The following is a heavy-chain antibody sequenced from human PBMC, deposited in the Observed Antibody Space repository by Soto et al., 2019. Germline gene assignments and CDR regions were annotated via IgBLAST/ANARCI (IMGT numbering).Heavy chain of an antibody. Sequence: GGSLILSCTASGFTFGDYAMSWVRQAPGKGLEWVGFIRSKAYGGTTEYAASVKGRFTISRDDSKSIAYLQMNSLKTEDTAVYYCTRDLSGYCSGGSCHGMDVWGQGTTVSVSS. CDR3: TRDLSGYCSGGSCHGMDV. V-gene: IGHV3-49*04. CDR2: IRSKAYGGTT. CDR1: GFTFGDYA. D-gene: IGHD2-15*01. J-gene: IGHJ6*02.